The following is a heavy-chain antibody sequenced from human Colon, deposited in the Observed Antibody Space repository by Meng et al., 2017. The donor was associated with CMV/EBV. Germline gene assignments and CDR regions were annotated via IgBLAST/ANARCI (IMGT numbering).Heavy chain of an antibody. J-gene: IGHJ3*02. Sequence: GESLKISCEGSGFTFSSYAMSWVRQAPGKGLEWVSSISGTGSSTYYADSVKGRFTVSRDNSRNTLYQQMNSLRAEDTAVYYCAKDVLRFMEWPHAFDKWGQGAMVTVSS. V-gene: IGHV3-23*01. CDR2: ISGTGSST. CDR3: AKDVLRFMEWPHAFDK. CDR1: GFTFSSYA. D-gene: IGHD3-3*01.